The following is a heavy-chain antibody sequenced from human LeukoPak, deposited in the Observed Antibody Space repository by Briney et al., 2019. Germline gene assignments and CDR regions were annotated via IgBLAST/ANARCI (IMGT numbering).Heavy chain of an antibody. D-gene: IGHD2-8*01. V-gene: IGHV3-30*18. CDR2: ISYDGGNK. CDR1: GFTFSSYG. CDR3: AKDIMLLGTAADAFDI. J-gene: IGHJ3*02. Sequence: GGSLRLSCAASGFTFSSYGMHWVRQAPGKGLEWVAVISYDGGNKYYADSVKGRFTISRDNSKNTLYLQMNSLRAEDTAVYYCAKDIMLLGTAADAFDIWGQGTMVTVSS.